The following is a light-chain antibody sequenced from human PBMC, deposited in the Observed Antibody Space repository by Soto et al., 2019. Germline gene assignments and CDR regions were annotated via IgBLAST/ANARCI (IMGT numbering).Light chain of an antibody. CDR3: QQYNSYSPT. CDR2: KAS. CDR1: QSISSW. J-gene: IGKJ1*01. V-gene: IGKV1-5*03. Sequence: DIQRTQSPSTLSTSLGDRVTITDRASQSISSWLAWFPQTQGKAPKVXIYKASSLESGVPSRFSGSGSGTECTLPISSLQPDDFATYYCQQYNSYSPTFGQGTKVDIK.